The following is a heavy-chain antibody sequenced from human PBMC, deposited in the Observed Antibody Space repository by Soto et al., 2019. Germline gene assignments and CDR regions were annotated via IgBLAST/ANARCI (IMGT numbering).Heavy chain of an antibody. D-gene: IGHD2-15*01. J-gene: IGHJ4*02. V-gene: IGHV3-23*01. CDR2: ISASGGRT. Sequence: LRLSCRASGFTFGNYAMAWVRQAPGKGLEWVSGISASGGRTYYADSAKGRFTISRDNSNNTLYLQMSSLRAEDTAVYYCAKDLEVLSARFESWGQGALVTVSS. CDR1: GFTFGNYA. CDR3: AKDLEVLSARFES.